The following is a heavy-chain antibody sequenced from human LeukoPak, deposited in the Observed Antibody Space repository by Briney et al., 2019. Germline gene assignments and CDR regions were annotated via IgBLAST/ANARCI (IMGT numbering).Heavy chain of an antibody. J-gene: IGHJ4*02. CDR1: GFTFSSYG. CDR2: IWYDGSYT. V-gene: IGHV3-33*06. D-gene: IGHD1-26*01. Sequence: GGSLRLSCAASGFTFSSYGMHWVRQAPGKGLEWVAVIWYDGSYTYYAESVKGRFTISRDNSRNTLYLQMSSLRAEDTAVYYCAKPTSGDGSFLIDYWGQGTLVIVSS. CDR3: AKPTSGDGSFLIDY.